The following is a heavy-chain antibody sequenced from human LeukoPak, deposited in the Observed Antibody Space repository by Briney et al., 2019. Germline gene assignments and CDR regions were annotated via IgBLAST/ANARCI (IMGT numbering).Heavy chain of an antibody. V-gene: IGHV3-30*02. J-gene: IGHJ4*02. D-gene: IGHD3-3*01. CDR3: AKESRPYYDFWSGYPHFYY. Sequence: GGSLRLSCAASGFTFSSYGMHWVRQAPGKGLEGVAFIRYDGSNKYYADSVKGRFTISRDNSKNTLYLQRNSLRAEDMAVYYCAKESRPYYDFWSGYPHFYYWGRGTLVTASS. CDR1: GFTFSSYG. CDR2: IRYDGSNK.